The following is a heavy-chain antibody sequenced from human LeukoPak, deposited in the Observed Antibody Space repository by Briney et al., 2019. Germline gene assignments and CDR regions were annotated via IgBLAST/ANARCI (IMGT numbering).Heavy chain of an antibody. CDR3: AKEYTAMVLWYFDY. D-gene: IGHD5-18*01. CDR2: ISGSGGST. CDR1: GFTFSSYA. Sequence: GGSLRLSYAASGFTFSSYAMSGVRQAPGKGLEWVSAISGSGGSTYYADSVKGRFIISRDNSKNTLYLQMNSLRAEDTAVYYCAKEYTAMVLWYFDYWGQGTLVTVSS. V-gene: IGHV3-23*01. J-gene: IGHJ4*02.